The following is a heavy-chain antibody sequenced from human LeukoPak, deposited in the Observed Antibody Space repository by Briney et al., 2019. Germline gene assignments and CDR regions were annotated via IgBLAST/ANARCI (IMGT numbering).Heavy chain of an antibody. V-gene: IGHV4-38-2*02. CDR3: ARPLHNSGWDAFDI. J-gene: IGHJ3*02. D-gene: IGHD6-19*01. CDR2: IYHSGST. Sequence: SETLSLTCTVSGYSISSGYYWGWTQQPPGKGLEWIGSIYHSGSTYYNPSLKSRVTISVDTSKNQFSLKLSSVTAADAAVYYCARPLHNSGWDAFDIWGQGTMVTVSS. CDR1: GYSISSGYY.